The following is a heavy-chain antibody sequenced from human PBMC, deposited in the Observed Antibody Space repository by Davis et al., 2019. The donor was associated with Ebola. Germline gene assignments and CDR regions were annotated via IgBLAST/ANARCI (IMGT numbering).Heavy chain of an antibody. CDR2: ISAYNGNT. J-gene: IGHJ3*02. Sequence: ASVKVSCKASGYTFTSYGISWVRQAPGQGLEWMGWISAYNGNTNYAQKLQGRVTMTTDTSTSTAYMELRSLRSDDTAVYYCARGVGDDSIVATIGRDAFDIWGQGTMVTVSS. D-gene: IGHD5-12*01. CDR1: GYTFTSYG. V-gene: IGHV1-18*01. CDR3: ARGVGDDSIVATIGRDAFDI.